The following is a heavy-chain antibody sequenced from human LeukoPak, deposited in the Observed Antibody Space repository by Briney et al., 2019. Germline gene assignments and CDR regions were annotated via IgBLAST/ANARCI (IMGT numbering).Heavy chain of an antibody. CDR1: GLTLSSYL. CDR2: IKQYGSAK. J-gene: IGHJ4*02. V-gene: IGHV3-7*04. Sequence: GDSLTLFCSASGLTLSSYLMSWARQPPGKGLEWVAKIKQYGSAKYYVDSMKGRFTISRDNAKNSLYLQMTSLRAEDTAVYYCARGTIAAASYYYFDYWGQGTQVTVSS. D-gene: IGHD6-13*01. CDR3: ARGTIAAASYYYFDY.